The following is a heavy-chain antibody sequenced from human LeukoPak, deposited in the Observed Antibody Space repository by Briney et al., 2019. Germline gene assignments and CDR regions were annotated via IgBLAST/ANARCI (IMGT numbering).Heavy chain of an antibody. J-gene: IGHJ4*02. D-gene: IGHD3-22*01. CDR3: ARSRGGTMIVVASTEGEFDY. CDR2: IIPIFGTA. Sequence: SVKVSCKASGGTFSSYAISWVRQAPGQGLEWMGGIIPIFGTANYAQKFQGRVTITADESTSTAYMELSSLRSEDTAVYYCARSRGGTMIVVASTEGEFDYWGQGTLVTVSS. CDR1: GGTFSSYA. V-gene: IGHV1-69*13.